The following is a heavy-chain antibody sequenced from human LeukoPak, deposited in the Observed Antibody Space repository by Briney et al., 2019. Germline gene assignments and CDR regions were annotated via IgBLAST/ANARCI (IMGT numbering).Heavy chain of an antibody. Sequence: GASVKVSCKASGYTFTSYDINWVRQATGQGLEWMGWMNPNSGNTGYAQKFQGRVTMTRNTSISTAYMELSSLRSEDTAVYYCARYRYGYNSWYFDYWGQGTLVTVSS. CDR3: ARYRYGYNSWYFDY. J-gene: IGHJ4*02. V-gene: IGHV1-8*01. CDR2: MNPNSGNT. CDR1: GYTFTSYD. D-gene: IGHD5-24*01.